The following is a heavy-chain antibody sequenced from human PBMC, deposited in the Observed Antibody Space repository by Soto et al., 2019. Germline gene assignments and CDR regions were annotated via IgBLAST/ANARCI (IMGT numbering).Heavy chain of an antibody. V-gene: IGHV1-8*01. Sequence: QVQLVQSGAEVKKPGASVKVSCKASGYTFTSYDINWVRQATGQGLEWMGWMNPNSGNTGYAQKFRGRLTRARNTSISTAYVGGGGLGSEDTAVYYCARGGGVVVPGGADYWGQGTLVTVSS. CDR3: ARGGGVVVPGGADY. J-gene: IGHJ4*02. CDR1: GYTFTSYD. D-gene: IGHD2-15*01. CDR2: MNPNSGNT.